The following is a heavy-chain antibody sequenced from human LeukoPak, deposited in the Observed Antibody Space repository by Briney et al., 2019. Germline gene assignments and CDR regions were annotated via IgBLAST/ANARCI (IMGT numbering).Heavy chain of an antibody. Sequence: GGSLRLSCIASGFSFRSAWMSWVRQAPGKGLEWVSVIYSAGNTYYADSVKGRFTISRDYSKNMLYLQMNSLRADDTAVYYCASGGYGDYVLNYWGQGTLVTVSS. D-gene: IGHD4-17*01. V-gene: IGHV3-53*01. J-gene: IGHJ4*02. CDR3: ASGGYGDYVLNY. CDR1: GFSFRSAW. CDR2: IYSAGNT.